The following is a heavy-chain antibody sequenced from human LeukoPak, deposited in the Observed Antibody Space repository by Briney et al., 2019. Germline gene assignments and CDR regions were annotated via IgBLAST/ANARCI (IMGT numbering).Heavy chain of an antibody. D-gene: IGHD1-7*01. Sequence: SETLSLTCTVSGYSISSGYYWGWIRQPPGKGLEWIGSIYHSGSTYYNPTLKRRVTISVDTPKNQFSLKLSSVTAADTAVYYCARVLITGTTLLDYWGQGTLVTVSS. J-gene: IGHJ4*02. V-gene: IGHV4-38-2*02. CDR2: IYHSGST. CDR3: ARVLITGTTLLDY. CDR1: GYSISSGYY.